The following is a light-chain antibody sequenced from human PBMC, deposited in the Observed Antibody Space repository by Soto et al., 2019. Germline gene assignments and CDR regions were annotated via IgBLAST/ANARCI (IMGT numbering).Light chain of an antibody. Sequence: EILMTQSPATLSVSPGERATLSCMASQSISSSLVWYQQKPCQAPRLLIYGPSTRATGIPARFSGSGSGKEFTLTISSLQSEDVAVYYFQPYYRWPGTFGQGTKVEIK. CDR3: QPYYRWPGT. CDR1: QSISSS. J-gene: IGKJ1*01. V-gene: IGKV3-15*01. CDR2: GPS.